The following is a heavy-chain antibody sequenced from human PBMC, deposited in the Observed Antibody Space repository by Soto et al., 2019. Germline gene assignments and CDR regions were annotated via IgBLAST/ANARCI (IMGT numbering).Heavy chain of an antibody. V-gene: IGHV3-23*01. CDR1: GFTFSSYA. CDR3: AKNNPYGWYGSLDY. CDR2: ISGSGTSS. J-gene: IGHJ4*02. Sequence: SLKISCAASGFTFSSYAMSWVRQAPGKGLEWVSSISGSGTSSYYADSVKGRFTFSRDNSKNTLNLQMNSLRADDTAVYFCAKNNPYGWYGSLDYWGQGTLVTVSS. D-gene: IGHD6-19*01.